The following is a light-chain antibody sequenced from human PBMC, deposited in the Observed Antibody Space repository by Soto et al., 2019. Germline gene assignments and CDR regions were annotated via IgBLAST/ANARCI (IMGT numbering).Light chain of an antibody. CDR1: QSVSSSY. J-gene: IGKJ1*01. Sequence: EIVLTQSPVTLSLSPGERATLSCRASQSVSSSYLSWYQQKPGQAPRLLIYGASNRATGVPDRFSGSGSGTDFTLTISRLEPEDFAVYYCQQYGRSPPWTFGQGTKVEIK. V-gene: IGKV3-20*01. CDR2: GAS. CDR3: QQYGRSPPWT.